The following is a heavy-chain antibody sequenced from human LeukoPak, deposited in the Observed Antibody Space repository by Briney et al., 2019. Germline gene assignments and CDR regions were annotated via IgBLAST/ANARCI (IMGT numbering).Heavy chain of an antibody. V-gene: IGHV3-33*01. CDR3: ARDPKSSSWSYYYYYGMDV. CDR2: IWYDGSNK. D-gene: IGHD6-13*01. CDR1: GFTFSSHG. Sequence: GGSLRLSCAVSGFTFSSHGMHWVRQAPGKGLEWVAIIWYDGSNKYYADSVKDRFTISRDNSKNTLYLQMNSLRAEDTAVYYCARDPKSSSWSYYYYYGMDVWGQGTTVTVSS. J-gene: IGHJ6*02.